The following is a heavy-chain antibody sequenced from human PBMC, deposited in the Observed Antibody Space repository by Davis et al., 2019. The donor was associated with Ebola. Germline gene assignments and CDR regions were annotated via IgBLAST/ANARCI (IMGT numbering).Heavy chain of an antibody. CDR3: ATDQRYQLLYLFDH. J-gene: IGHJ4*02. V-gene: IGHV3-23*05. CDR2: IGSSSNGR. Sequence: GGSLRLSCTASGFTSSCCAMNWVRQAPGKGLEWVSGIGSSSNGRHYADSVKGRFTISRDNAKNTLFLQMNSLRAEDTAVYYCATDQRYQLLYLFDHWGQGTLVTVSS. D-gene: IGHD2-2*02. CDR1: GFTSSCCA.